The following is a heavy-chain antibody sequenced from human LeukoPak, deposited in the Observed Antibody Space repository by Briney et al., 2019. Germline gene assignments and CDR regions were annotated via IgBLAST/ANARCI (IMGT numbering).Heavy chain of an antibody. D-gene: IGHD6-13*01. CDR1: GGSFSGYY. CDR2: INHSGST. J-gene: IGHJ4*02. V-gene: IGHV4-34*01. CDR3: ARDGGSSWYTPFDY. Sequence: PSETLSLTCAVYGGSFSGYYWSWIRQPPGRGLEWIGEINHSGSTNYNPSLKSRVTISVDTSKNQFSLKLSSVTAADTAVYYCARDGGSSWYTPFDYWGQGTLVTVSS.